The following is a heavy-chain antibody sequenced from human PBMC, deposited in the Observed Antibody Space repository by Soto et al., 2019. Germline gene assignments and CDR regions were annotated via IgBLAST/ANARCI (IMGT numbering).Heavy chain of an antibody. Sequence: GTSVRLSCEASGYSFTSYGIRWVRQAPGQGLEWMGWISAYNGKTNYAQKLQGRVTMTTDTSTSTAYMELRSLRSDDTAVYHGPSVGSPRKKTTAYYYGIDAWGQGTTVTVS. D-gene: IGHD2-21*02. V-gene: IGHV1-18*04. CDR2: ISAYNGKT. CDR3: PSVGSPRKKTTAYYYGIDA. CDR1: GYSFTSYG. J-gene: IGHJ6*01.